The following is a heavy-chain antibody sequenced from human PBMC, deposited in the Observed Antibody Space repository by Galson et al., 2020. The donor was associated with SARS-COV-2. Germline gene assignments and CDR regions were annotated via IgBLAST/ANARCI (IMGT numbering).Heavy chain of an antibody. CDR2: IKGDGSEE. D-gene: IGHD3-3*02. V-gene: IGHV3-7*01. Sequence: PGGSLRLSCSASGFTFSRHWMTWVRQAPGKGLEWVANIKGDGSEEKYVDSVKGRFTISRDNTKNSLFLQMRSLRAEDTALYYCARAGISSPTTFDWGPGTQVTVSS. CDR3: ARAGISSPTTFD. CDR1: GFTFSRHW. J-gene: IGHJ4*02.